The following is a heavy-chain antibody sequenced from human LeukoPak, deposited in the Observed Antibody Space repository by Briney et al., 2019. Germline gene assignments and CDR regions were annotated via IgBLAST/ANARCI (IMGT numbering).Heavy chain of an antibody. V-gene: IGHV4-4*07. CDR3: ARVGSSSWLWYFDY. CDR1: GGSISSYY. J-gene: IGHJ4*02. Sequence: SETLSPTCTVSGGSISSYYWSWIRQPAGKGLEWIGRIYTSGSTNYNPSLKSRVTMSVDTSKNQFSLKLSSVTAADTAVYYCARVGSSSWLWYFDYWGQGTLVTVSS. D-gene: IGHD6-13*01. CDR2: IYTSGST.